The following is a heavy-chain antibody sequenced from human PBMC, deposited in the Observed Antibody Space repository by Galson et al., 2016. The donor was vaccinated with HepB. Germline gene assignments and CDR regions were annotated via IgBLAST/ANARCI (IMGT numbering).Heavy chain of an antibody. Sequence: SLRLSCAASGFTFGAYTMNWVRQSPGKGLEWVSTVSSDSLSKYYADSVGGRFTVSRDNVNNALFLQMNSLRADDTGAYYCARDPGGYGFIDSWGQGTLVTVSS. D-gene: IGHD5-12*01. CDR2: VSSDSLSK. V-gene: IGHV3-21*03. J-gene: IGHJ4*02. CDR3: ARDPGGYGFIDS. CDR1: GFTFGAYT.